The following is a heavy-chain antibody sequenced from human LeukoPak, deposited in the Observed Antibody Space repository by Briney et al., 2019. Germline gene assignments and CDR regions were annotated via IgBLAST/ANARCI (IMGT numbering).Heavy chain of an antibody. V-gene: IGHV5-51*01. CDR3: ARASTLSAAAALHFDY. D-gene: IGHD2-2*01. CDR1: GYSFTSYW. J-gene: IGHJ4*02. Sequence: EALKISCKASGYSFTSYWIGWVRQMPRRGLEGRGVIYPGDSDTRYNPSFQSQVTISADKSISTAYLQWSSLKASDTAMYYCARASTLSAAAALHFDYWGQGTLVTASS. CDR2: IYPGDSDT.